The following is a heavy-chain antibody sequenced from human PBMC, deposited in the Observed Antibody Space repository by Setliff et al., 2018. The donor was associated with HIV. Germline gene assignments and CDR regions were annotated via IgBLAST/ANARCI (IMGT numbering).Heavy chain of an antibody. D-gene: IGHD1-26*01. CDR1: GFTFINYE. J-gene: IGHJ4*02. Sequence: GGSLRLSCTASGFTFINYEMNWVRQAPGKGLEWVGRTGNKASSDTTQYAASVKGRFTISRDDSKNSVFLQMNSLKTEDTAMYYCTRSKWGSGFDYWGQGTLVTVSS. CDR3: TRSKWGSGFDY. CDR2: TGNKASSDTT. V-gene: IGHV3-72*01.